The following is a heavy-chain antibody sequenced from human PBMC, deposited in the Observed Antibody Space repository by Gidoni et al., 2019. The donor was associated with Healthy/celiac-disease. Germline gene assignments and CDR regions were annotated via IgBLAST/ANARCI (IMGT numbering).Heavy chain of an antibody. CDR2: IYYSGST. Sequence: QVQLQESGPGLVKPSQTLSLTCTVSGGSISSGGYYWSWIRQHPGKGLEWIGYIYYSGSTYYNPSLKSRVTISVDTSKNQFSLKLSSVTAADTAVYYCARDRDIVVVPADNGGYYYYYGMDVWGQGTTVTVSS. CDR3: ARDRDIVVVPADNGGYYYYYGMDV. V-gene: IGHV4-31*03. J-gene: IGHJ6*02. CDR1: GGSISSGGYY. D-gene: IGHD2-2*01.